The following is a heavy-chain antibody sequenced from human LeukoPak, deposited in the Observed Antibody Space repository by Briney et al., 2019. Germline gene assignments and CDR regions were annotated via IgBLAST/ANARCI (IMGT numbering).Heavy chain of an antibody. V-gene: IGHV1-8*01. CDR2: MNPNSGNT. Sequence: ASVKLSCKASGYTFTSYDINWGRQATGQGLEWMGWMNPNSGNTGYAQKFQGRVTMTRNTSISTAYMELSSLRSEDTAVYYCARDYFLICGGDCYWYWGQGTLVTVSS. CDR3: ARDYFLICGGDCYWY. D-gene: IGHD2-21*02. CDR1: GYTFTSYD. J-gene: IGHJ4*02.